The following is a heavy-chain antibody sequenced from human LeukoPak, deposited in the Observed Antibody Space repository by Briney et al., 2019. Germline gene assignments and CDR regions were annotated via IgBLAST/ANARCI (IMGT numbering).Heavy chain of an antibody. Sequence: GGSLRLSCAASGFTFSSYAMHWVRQAPGKGLEWVAVISYDGSNKYYAGSVKGRFTISRDNSKNTLYLQMNSLRAEDTAVYYCARGARPWDYWGQGTLVTVSS. D-gene: IGHD6-6*01. CDR3: ARGARPWDY. CDR1: GFTFSSYA. V-gene: IGHV3-30-3*01. J-gene: IGHJ4*02. CDR2: ISYDGSNK.